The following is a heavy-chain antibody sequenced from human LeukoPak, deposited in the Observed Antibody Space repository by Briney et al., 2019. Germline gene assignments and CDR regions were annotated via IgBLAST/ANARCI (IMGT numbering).Heavy chain of an antibody. V-gene: IGHV1-18*01. CDR1: GYTFTNYG. CDR2: ISAYNGNT. D-gene: IGHD6-13*01. CDR3: ARDARRGYSSSWYYFDY. Sequence: ASVKVSCKASGYTFTNYGISWVRQAPGQGLEWMGWISAYNGNTNYAQKLQGRVTMTTDTSTSTAYMELRSLRSEDTAVYYCARDARRGYSSSWYYFDYWGQGTLVTVSS. J-gene: IGHJ4*02.